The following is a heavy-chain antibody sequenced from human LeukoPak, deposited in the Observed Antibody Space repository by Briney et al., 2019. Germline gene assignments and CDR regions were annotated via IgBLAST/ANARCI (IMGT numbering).Heavy chain of an antibody. V-gene: IGHV3-21*01. Sequence: GGSLRLSFAASGFTFSSYSMNWVRQAPGKGLEWVSSISSSSSYIYYADSVKGRFTISRDNAKNSLYLQMNSLRAEDTAVYYCARDSEVGAFDYWGQGTLVTVSS. CDR2: ISSSSSYI. J-gene: IGHJ4*02. CDR1: GFTFSSYS. D-gene: IGHD1-26*01. CDR3: ARDSEVGAFDY.